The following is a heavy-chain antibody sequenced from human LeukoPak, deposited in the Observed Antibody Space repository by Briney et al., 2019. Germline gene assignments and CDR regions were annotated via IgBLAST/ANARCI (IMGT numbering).Heavy chain of an antibody. CDR3: AREESIAAAGTPFY. J-gene: IGHJ4*02. D-gene: IGHD6-13*01. CDR2: ISSSGGST. V-gene: IGHV3-23*01. Sequence: GGSLRLSCAASGFTFSSYAMNWVRQAPGMGLEWVSAISSSGGSTYSADSVKGRFSISRDNSKNTLYLQMNSLRAEDTAVYYCAREESIAAAGTPFYWGQGTLVTVSS. CDR1: GFTFSSYA.